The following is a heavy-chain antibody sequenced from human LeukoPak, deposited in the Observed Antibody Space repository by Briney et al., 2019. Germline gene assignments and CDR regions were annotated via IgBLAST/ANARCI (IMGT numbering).Heavy chain of an antibody. CDR1: GFTFSSYA. Sequence: PGRSLRLSCAASGFTFSSYAMHWVRQAPGKGLEWVAVISYDGSNKYYADSVKGRFTISRDNAKKSLYLQMNSLRAEGTAVYYCARDQYYGSGSYSGSMDVWGQGTTDTVSS. D-gene: IGHD3-10*01. CDR3: ARDQYYGSGSYSGSMDV. CDR2: ISYDGSNK. J-gene: IGHJ6*02. V-gene: IGHV3-30-3*01.